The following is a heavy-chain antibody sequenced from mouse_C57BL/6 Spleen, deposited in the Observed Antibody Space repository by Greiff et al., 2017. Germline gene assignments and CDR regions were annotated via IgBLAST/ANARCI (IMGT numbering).Heavy chain of an antibody. Sequence: EVKLVESGGGLVQPGGSMKLSCVASGFTFSNYWMNWVRQSPEKGLEWVAQIRLKSDNYATHYAESVKGRFTISRDESKSSVYLQMNNLRAEETGIYYCTGLRYAMDYWGEGTSVTVSS. D-gene: IGHD1-1*01. CDR2: IRLKSDNYAT. J-gene: IGHJ4*01. V-gene: IGHV6-3*01. CDR1: GFTFSNYW. CDR3: TGLRYAMDY.